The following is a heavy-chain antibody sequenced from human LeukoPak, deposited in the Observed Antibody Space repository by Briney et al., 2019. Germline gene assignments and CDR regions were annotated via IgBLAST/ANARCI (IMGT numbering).Heavy chain of an antibody. V-gene: IGHV1-2*04. CDR2: INPNSGGT. J-gene: IGHJ4*02. CDR1: GYSFTNHA. Sequence: ASVKVSCKASGYSFTNHAIHWVRQAPGQGLEWMGWINPNSGGTNYAQKFQGWVTMTRDTSISTAYMELSRLRSDDTAVYYCARSDYWGQGTLVTVSS. CDR3: ARSDY.